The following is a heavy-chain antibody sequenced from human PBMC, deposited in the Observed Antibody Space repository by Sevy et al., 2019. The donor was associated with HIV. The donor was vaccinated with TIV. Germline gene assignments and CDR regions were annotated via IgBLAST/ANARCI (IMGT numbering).Heavy chain of an antibody. CDR3: AREGCTQPHDY. CDR2: FSFGCGRI. CDR1: GFTFAKYS. D-gene: IGHD2-8*01. Sequence: GGSLRLSCAASGFTFAKYSMSWVRQAPGKGLEWVSTFSFGCGRINYADSVKGRFTISRDDSKNTLFLQMNSLRAEDTATYFCAREGCTQPHDYWSQRTLVTVSS. V-gene: IGHV3-23*01. J-gene: IGHJ4*02.